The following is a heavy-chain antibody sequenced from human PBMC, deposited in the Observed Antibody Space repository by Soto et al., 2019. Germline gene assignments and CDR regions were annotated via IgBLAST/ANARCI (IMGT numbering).Heavy chain of an antibody. CDR2: IDPSDSYT. V-gene: IGHV5-10-1*01. J-gene: IGHJ3*02. CDR3: ARRGDSSGYFDAFDI. D-gene: IGHD3-22*01. CDR1: GYIFTSYW. Sequence: GESLKISCNGSGYIFTSYWISWVRQMPGKGLEWMGRIDPSDSYTNYSPSFQGHVTISADKSISTAYLQWSSLKASDTAMYYCARRGDSSGYFDAFDIWGQGTMVTVSS.